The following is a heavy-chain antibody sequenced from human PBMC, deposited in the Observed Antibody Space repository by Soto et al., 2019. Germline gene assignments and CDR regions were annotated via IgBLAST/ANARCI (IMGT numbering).Heavy chain of an antibody. Sequence: SVKVSCKASGGIFSTYAISWLRQAPGQGLEWMGGIIPLFGTPNYAQRFQGRVTITADESTSTAYMELSRLRSEDTAVYYCARDRDDYGSGNYYNRIDFWGQGTLVTSPQ. V-gene: IGHV1-69*13. CDR2: IIPLFGTP. CDR3: ARDRDDYGSGNYYNRIDF. D-gene: IGHD3-10*01. CDR1: GGIFSTYA. J-gene: IGHJ4*02.